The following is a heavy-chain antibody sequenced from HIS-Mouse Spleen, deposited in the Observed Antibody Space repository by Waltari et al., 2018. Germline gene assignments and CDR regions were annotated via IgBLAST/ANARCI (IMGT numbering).Heavy chain of an antibody. D-gene: IGHD6-19*01. Sequence: LEWVSYISSSGSTIYYADSVKGRFTISRDNAKNSLYLQMNSLRAEDTAVYYCARDRLIAVAGKEEYNWFDPWGQGTLVTVSS. CDR2: ISSSGSTI. CDR3: ARDRLIAVAGKEEYNWFDP. V-gene: IGHV3-11*01. J-gene: IGHJ5*02.